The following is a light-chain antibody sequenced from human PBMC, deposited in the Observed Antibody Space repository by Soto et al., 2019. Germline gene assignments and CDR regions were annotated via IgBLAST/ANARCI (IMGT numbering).Light chain of an antibody. CDR1: QSVSSN. V-gene: IGKV3D-15*01. Sequence: EIVMTQSPATLSVSPGERATLSCRASQSVSSNLAWSQQKPRQAPRLLIYGASTRATGIPASFSGSGSGTEFTLTISSLQSEDFAVYYCQQYNNWPPITFGQGTRLEIK. J-gene: IGKJ5*01. CDR3: QQYNNWPPIT. CDR2: GAS.